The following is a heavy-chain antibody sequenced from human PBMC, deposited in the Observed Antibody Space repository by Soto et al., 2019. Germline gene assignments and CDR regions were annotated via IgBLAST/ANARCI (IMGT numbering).Heavy chain of an antibody. D-gene: IGHD2-15*01. CDR2: IYYSGST. V-gene: IGHV4-31*03. CDR3: ARDYCSGGSCYSFPGAFDI. J-gene: IGHJ3*02. Sequence: ASETLSLTCTVSGGSISSGGYYWSWIRQHPGKGLEWIGYIYYSGSTYYNPSLKSRVTISVDTSKNQFPLKLSSVTAADTAVYYCARDYCSGGSCYSFPGAFDIWGQGTMVTVSS. CDR1: GGSISSGGYY.